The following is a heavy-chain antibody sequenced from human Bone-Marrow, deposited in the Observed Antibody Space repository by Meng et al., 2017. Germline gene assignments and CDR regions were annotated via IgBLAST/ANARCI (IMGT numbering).Heavy chain of an antibody. Sequence: SVKVSCKASGFTFTSSAMQWVRQARGQRLEWIGWIVVGSGNTNYAQKFQERVTITRDMSTSTAYMELSSLRSEDTAVYYCAILAGTYYYYGMDVWGQVTTVTVSS. J-gene: IGHJ6*02. D-gene: IGHD2-15*01. V-gene: IGHV1-58*02. CDR2: IVVGSGNT. CDR1: GFTFTSSA. CDR3: AILAGTYYYYGMDV.